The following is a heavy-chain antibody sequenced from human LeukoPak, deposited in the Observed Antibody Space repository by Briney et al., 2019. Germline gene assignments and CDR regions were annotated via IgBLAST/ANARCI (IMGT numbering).Heavy chain of an antibody. D-gene: IGHD6-13*01. J-gene: IGHJ3*02. V-gene: IGHV4-59*01. Sequence: SETLSLTCTVSGGSISSYYWSWIRQPPGKGLEWIGYIYYSGSTYYNPSLKSRVTISVDTSKNQFSLKLSSVTAADTAVYYCARQMSSSWSYDAFDIWGQGTMVTVSS. CDR3: ARQMSSSWSYDAFDI. CDR2: IYYSGST. CDR1: GGSISSYY.